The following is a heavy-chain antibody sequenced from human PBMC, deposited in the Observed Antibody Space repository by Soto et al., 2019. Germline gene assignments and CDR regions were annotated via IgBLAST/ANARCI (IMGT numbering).Heavy chain of an antibody. V-gene: IGHV4-59*08. Sequence: SETLSLTCTVSGGSISSYYWSWIRQPPGKGLEWIGNIYYSGSTNYNPSLKSRVTISVDTSKNQFSLKLSSVTAADTAVYYCARQLTMVRGVIYYFDYWGQGTLVTVSS. D-gene: IGHD3-10*01. J-gene: IGHJ4*02. CDR3: ARQLTMVRGVIYYFDY. CDR1: GGSISSYY. CDR2: IYYSGST.